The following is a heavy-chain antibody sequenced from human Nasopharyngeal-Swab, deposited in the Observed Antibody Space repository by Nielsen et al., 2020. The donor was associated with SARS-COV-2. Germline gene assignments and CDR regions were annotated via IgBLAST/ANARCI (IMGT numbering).Heavy chain of an antibody. D-gene: IGHD3-22*01. CDR2: ISGSGGST. J-gene: IGHJ4*02. CDR1: GFTFSSYA. CDR3: AKAIAYYYDSSGYYYFDS. V-gene: IGHV3-23*01. Sequence: GESLKISCAASGFTFSSYAMSWVRQAPGKGPEWVSGISGSGGSTYYADSVKGRFTISRDNSKNTLYLQMNSLRAEDTAVYYCAKAIAYYYDSSGYYYFDSWGQGTLVTVSS.